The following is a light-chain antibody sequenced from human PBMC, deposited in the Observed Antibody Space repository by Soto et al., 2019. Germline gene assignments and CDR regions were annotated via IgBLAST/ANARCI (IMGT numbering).Light chain of an antibody. V-gene: IGLV1-44*01. CDR3: AAWDGSLNGWV. J-gene: IGLJ3*02. CDR2: SNV. CDR1: SSNIGSNT. Sequence: SVLTQAPSASGTPGQRVTISCSGSSSNIGSNTVSWYQQVPGTAPKLLIYSNVQRPSGVPDRFSGSKSGTSASLAIGGLQSEDEADYYCAAWDGSLNGWVFGGGTKVTVL.